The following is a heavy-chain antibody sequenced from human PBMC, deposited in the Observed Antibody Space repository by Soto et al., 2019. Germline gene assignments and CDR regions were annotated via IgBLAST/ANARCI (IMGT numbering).Heavy chain of an antibody. CDR3: AGSSSYYGMDV. V-gene: IGHV3-72*01. CDR1: GFTFSDHY. Sequence: GGSLRLSCAASGFTFSDHYMDWVRQAPGKGLEWVGRTRNKANSYTTEYAASVKGRFTISRDDSKNSLYLQMNSLKTEDTAVYYCAGSSSYYGMDVWGQAATVTVS. D-gene: IGHD6-6*01. CDR2: TRNKANSYTT. J-gene: IGHJ6*02.